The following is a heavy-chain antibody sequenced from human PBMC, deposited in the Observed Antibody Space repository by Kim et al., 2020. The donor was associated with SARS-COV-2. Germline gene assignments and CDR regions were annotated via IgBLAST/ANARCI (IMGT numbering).Heavy chain of an antibody. J-gene: IGHJ4*01. CDR2: IYYSGST. D-gene: IGHD3-3*01. Sequence: SETLSLTCTVSGGSIRSYYWSWIRQPPGKGLEWIGYIYYSGSTNYNSSLTSRVTISVDTSKNQFSLKLSSVTAAATAVYYCARGRLATIFGVVTQFDYWG. V-gene: IGHV4-59*01. CDR3: ARGRLATIFGVVTQFDY. CDR1: GGSIRSYY.